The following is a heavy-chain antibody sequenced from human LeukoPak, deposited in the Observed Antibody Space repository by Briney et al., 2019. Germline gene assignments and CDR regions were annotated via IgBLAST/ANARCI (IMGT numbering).Heavy chain of an antibody. Sequence: GGSLRLSCAASGFTFNNFGMHWVRQAPGKGLEWVSFIEYEGVNKYYADSVKGRFTISKDNSKATLYLQMNSLRPEDTAVYYCAKDLHGGYSSDYWGQGTLVTVFS. D-gene: IGHD4-23*01. V-gene: IGHV3-30*02. CDR2: IEYEGVNK. J-gene: IGHJ4*02. CDR1: GFTFNNFG. CDR3: AKDLHGGYSSDY.